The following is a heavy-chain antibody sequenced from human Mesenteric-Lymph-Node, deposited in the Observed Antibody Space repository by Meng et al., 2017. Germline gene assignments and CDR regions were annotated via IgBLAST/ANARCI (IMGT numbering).Heavy chain of an antibody. CDR2: INPDGSSS. CDR3: ATPRPLNGGIYYPPSN. J-gene: IGHJ4*02. D-gene: IGHD1-26*01. CDR1: GFSFSGNW. V-gene: IGHV3-74*01. Sequence: GESLKISCAASGFSFSGNWMHWFRQTPGKGLVWFSRINPDGSSSNNADSVKGRFTVSRDNYKNTLSLQKNSLRADDTAVYYWATPRPLNGGIYYPPSNWGQGTLVTVSS.